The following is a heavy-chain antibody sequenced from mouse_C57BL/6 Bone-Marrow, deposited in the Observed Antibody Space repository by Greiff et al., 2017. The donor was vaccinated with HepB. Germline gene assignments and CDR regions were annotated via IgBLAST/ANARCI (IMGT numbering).Heavy chain of an antibody. CDR3: TTEHYAYDEKFAY. Sequence: VQLQQSGAELVRPGASVKLSCTASGFNIKDDYMHWVKQRPEQGLEWIGWIDPENGDTEYASKFQGKATITADTSSNTAYLQLSSLTSEDTAVYYCTTEHYAYDEKFAYWGQGARVTVSA. D-gene: IGHD2-2*01. CDR2: IDPENGDT. V-gene: IGHV14-4*01. CDR1: GFNIKDDY. J-gene: IGHJ3*01.